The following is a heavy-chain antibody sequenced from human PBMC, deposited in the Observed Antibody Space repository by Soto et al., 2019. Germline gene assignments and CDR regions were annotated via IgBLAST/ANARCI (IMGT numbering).Heavy chain of an antibody. Sequence: QLQLQESGPGLVKPSETLSLTCTVSGGSISSSSYYWGWIRQPPGKGLEWIGSIYYSGSTYYNTSLKRPVTISVDTSENQFSLQLSPVPAADTAVYYCARHPLWFGELLDWYFDYWGQGTLVTVSS. CDR1: GGSISSSSYY. CDR3: ARHPLWFGELLDWYFDY. D-gene: IGHD3-10*01. CDR2: IYYSGST. V-gene: IGHV4-39*01. J-gene: IGHJ4*02.